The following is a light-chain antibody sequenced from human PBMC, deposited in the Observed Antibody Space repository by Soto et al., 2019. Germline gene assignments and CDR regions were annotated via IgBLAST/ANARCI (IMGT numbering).Light chain of an antibody. CDR1: KLGDRF. J-gene: IGLJ2*01. CDR3: QAWDSSTGVV. Sequence: SSELTQPPSVSVSPGQTASIPCSGDKLGDRFACWYQQKPGQSPVMVIYQDSRRPSGIPERFSGSNSGNTATLTISGTQPMDEADYYCQAWDSSTGVVFGGGTKLTVL. V-gene: IGLV3-1*01. CDR2: QDS.